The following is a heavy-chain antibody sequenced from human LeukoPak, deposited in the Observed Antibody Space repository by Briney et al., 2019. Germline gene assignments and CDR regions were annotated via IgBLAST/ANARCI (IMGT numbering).Heavy chain of an antibody. CDR2: IYYSGST. J-gene: IGHJ4*02. Sequence: TSETLSLTCTVSGGSISSSSYYWGWIRQPPGKGLEWIGSIYYSGSTYYNPSLKSRVTISVDTSKNQFSLKLSSVTAADTAVYYCARHSGVVGATHYWGQGTLVTVSS. CDR1: GGSISSSSYY. V-gene: IGHV4-39*01. CDR3: ARHSGVVGATHY. D-gene: IGHD1-26*01.